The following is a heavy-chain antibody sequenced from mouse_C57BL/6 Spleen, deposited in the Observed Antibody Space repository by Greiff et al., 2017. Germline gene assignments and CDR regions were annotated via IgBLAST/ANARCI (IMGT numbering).Heavy chain of an antibody. CDR2: INPSTGGT. V-gene: IGHV1-42*01. CDR1: GYSFTGYY. J-gene: IGHJ1*03. CDR3: ARRYYGSSYEGVYWYFDV. Sequence: EVQLQQSGPELVKPGASVKISCKASGYSFTGYYMNWVKQSPEKSLEWIGEINPSTGGTTYNQKFKAKATLTVDKSSSTAYMQLKSLTSEDSAVYYCARRYYGSSYEGVYWYFDVWGTGTTVTVSS. D-gene: IGHD1-1*01.